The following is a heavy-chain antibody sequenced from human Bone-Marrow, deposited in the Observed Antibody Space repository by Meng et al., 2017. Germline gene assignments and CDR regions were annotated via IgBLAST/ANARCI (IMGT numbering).Heavy chain of an antibody. CDR1: GGTFSSYA. D-gene: IGHD5-24*01. J-gene: IGHJ3*02. CDR3: ARVRDGLSGAFDI. Sequence: QGQTGQSGAEVKKPGASVKVSCKASGGTFSSYAISWVRQAPGQGLEWMGGIIPIFGTANYAQKFQGRVTITADESTSTAYMELSSLRSEDTAVYYCARVRDGLSGAFDIWGQGTMVTVAS. CDR2: IIPIFGTA. V-gene: IGHV1-69*01.